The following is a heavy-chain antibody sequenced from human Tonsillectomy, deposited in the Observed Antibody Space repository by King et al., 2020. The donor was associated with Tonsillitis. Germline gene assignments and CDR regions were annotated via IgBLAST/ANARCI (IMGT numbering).Heavy chain of an antibody. CDR3: SRDMNRRPPQFEP. CDR2: ITPAFRIA. Sequence: QLVQSGAEVKKPGSSVKVSCTVSGDSFSSYTITWVRQAPGQGLEWLGGITPAFRIADYAQKFQGRVTITADESTRTAYIEVTSLRSDDTAVYYCSRDMNRRPPQFEPWGQGTLVIVSS. V-gene: IGHV1-69*12. J-gene: IGHJ5*02. CDR1: GDSFSSYT. D-gene: IGHD2/OR15-2a*01.